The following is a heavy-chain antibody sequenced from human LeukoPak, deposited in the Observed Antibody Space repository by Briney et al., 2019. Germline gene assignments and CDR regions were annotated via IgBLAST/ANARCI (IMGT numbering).Heavy chain of an antibody. V-gene: IGHV1-2*02. CDR3: ARYYYDSSGYGY. CDR1: GYTFTSYG. D-gene: IGHD3-22*01. J-gene: IGHJ4*02. Sequence: ASVKVSCKASGYTFTSYGISWVRQAPGQGLEWMGWINPNSGGTNYAQKFQGRVTMTRDTSISTAYMELSRLRSDDTAVYYCARYYYDSSGYGYWGQGTLVTVSS. CDR2: INPNSGGT.